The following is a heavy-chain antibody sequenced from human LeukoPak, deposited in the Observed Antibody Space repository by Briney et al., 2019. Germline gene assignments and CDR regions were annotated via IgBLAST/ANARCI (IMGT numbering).Heavy chain of an antibody. J-gene: IGHJ4*02. Sequence: SVKVSCKASGGTFSSYTISWVRQAPGQGLEWMGRIIPILGIANYAQKFQGRVTITADKSTSTAYMELSSLRSEDTAVYYCARDRGRRYYGSSGYQPFDYWGQGTLVTVSS. V-gene: IGHV1-69*04. CDR2: IIPILGIA. D-gene: IGHD3-22*01. CDR3: ARDRGRRYYGSSGYQPFDY. CDR1: GGTFSSYT.